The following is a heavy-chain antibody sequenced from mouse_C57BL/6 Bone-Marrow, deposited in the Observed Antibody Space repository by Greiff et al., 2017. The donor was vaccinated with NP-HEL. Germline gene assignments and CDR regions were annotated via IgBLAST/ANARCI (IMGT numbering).Heavy chain of an antibody. V-gene: IGHV1-82*01. CDR1: GYAFSSSW. CDR2: IYPGDGDT. CDR3: AREVVTRYYYAMDY. J-gene: IGHJ4*01. D-gene: IGHD2-2*01. Sequence: VKLMESGPELVKPGASVKISCKASGYAFSSSWMNWVKQRPGKGLEWIGRIYPGDGDTNYNGKFKGKATLTADKSSSTAYMQLSSLTSEDSAVYFCAREVVTRYYYAMDYWGQGTSVTVSS.